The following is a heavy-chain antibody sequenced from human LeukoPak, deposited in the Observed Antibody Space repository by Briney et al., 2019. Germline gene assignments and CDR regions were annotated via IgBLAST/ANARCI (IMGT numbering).Heavy chain of an antibody. J-gene: IGHJ4*02. Sequence: PGGSLRLSCAASGFTFSSYWMHWVRQAPGKGLVWVSRINSDGSSTSYADSVKGRFTISRDNAKNTLYLQMNSLRAEDTAVYYCARSYDYVWGSYPTEDYWGQGTLVTVSS. CDR1: GFTFSSYW. D-gene: IGHD3-16*02. CDR3: ARSYDYVWGSYPTEDY. CDR2: INSDGSST. V-gene: IGHV3-74*01.